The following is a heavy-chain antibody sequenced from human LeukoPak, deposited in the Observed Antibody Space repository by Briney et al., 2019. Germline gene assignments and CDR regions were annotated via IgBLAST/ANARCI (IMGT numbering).Heavy chain of an antibody. D-gene: IGHD6-19*01. Sequence: GGSLRLSCAASGFTFRNFPMHWGPQAPGKGLEYVSAISSNGYAYYGSSVKGRFTISRDNSKNTLYLQMGSLRVDDMAVYYCARENGWYDYWSQGTLVTVSS. V-gene: IGHV3-64*01. J-gene: IGHJ4*02. CDR2: ISSNGYA. CDR3: ARENGWYDY. CDR1: GFTFRNFP.